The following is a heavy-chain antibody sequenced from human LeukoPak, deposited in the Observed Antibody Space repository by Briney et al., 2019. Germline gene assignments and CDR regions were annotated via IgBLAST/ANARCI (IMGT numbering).Heavy chain of an antibody. CDR1: RFTISIYA. CDR3: AQDLGFSSSSIFDY. V-gene: IGHV3-23*01. CDR2: IGGSGGST. J-gene: IGHJ4*02. D-gene: IGHD6-6*01. Sequence: GGSLCLTSSASRFTISIYARSWVRQAPGKGLEWVSVIGGSGGSTHYADSVKGRFTISRDNSKKMLYLHMNSLRAEDTAVYYCAQDLGFSSSSIFDYWSQGTLVTVSS.